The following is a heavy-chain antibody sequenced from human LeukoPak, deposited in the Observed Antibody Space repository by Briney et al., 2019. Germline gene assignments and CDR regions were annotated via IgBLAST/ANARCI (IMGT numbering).Heavy chain of an antibody. Sequence: GGSLRLSCAVSGFTFSSYSMNWVRQAPGKGLEWVSSISSSSSYIYYADSVKGRFTISRDNAKNTLYLQMNSLRAEDTAVYYCASYRAVTGTAYWGQGTLVTVSS. CDR2: ISSSSSYI. CDR1: GFTFSSYS. D-gene: IGHD6-19*01. V-gene: IGHV3-21*01. CDR3: ASYRAVTGTAY. J-gene: IGHJ4*02.